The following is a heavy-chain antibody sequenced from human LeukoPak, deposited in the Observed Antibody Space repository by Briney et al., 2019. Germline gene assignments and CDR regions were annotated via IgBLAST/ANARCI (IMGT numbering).Heavy chain of an antibody. CDR2: IYNSGSS. Sequence: SETLSLTCAVSGASISSSNYYWSWIRQPPGMGLEWIGYIYNSGSSKYNPSLKSRVTISVDTSKSQFSLKLRSVTAADTAVYYCARFYLPYRGSFSYNYYYMDVWGKGTTVTVSS. V-gene: IGHV4-61*01. CDR3: ARFYLPYRGSFSYNYYYMDV. J-gene: IGHJ6*03. D-gene: IGHD1-26*01. CDR1: GASISSSNYY.